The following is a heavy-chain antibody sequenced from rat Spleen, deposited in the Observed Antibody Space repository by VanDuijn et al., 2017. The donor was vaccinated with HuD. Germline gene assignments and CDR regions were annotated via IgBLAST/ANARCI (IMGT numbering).Heavy chain of an antibody. D-gene: IGHD1-11*01. CDR3: AEILNHYGDY. J-gene: IGHJ2*01. CDR2: IWGDGST. CDR1: GFSLTSYG. V-gene: IGHV2-77*01. Sequence: QVQMKETGPGLVQTTQTLSVTCTVSGFSLTSYGVHWVRQAPGKGLEWMGIIWGDGSTNYNSALKSRLSISRDTSKSQVFLTMNSLQTDDTAVYYCAEILNHYGDYWGQGVMVTVSS.